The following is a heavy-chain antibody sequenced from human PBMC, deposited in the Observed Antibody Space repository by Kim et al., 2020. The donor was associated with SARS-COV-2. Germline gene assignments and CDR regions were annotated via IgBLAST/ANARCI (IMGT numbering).Heavy chain of an antibody. J-gene: IGHJ4*02. CDR1: GGSFSGYY. CDR3: ARLPRGVVAAKGPFIDY. Sequence: SETLSLTCAVYGGSFSGYYWSWIRQPPGKGLEWIGEINHSGSTNYNPSLKSRVTISVDTSKNQFSLKLSSVTAADTAVYYCARLPRGVVAAKGPFIDYWGQGTLVTVSS. CDR2: INHSGST. V-gene: IGHV4-34*01. D-gene: IGHD2-15*01.